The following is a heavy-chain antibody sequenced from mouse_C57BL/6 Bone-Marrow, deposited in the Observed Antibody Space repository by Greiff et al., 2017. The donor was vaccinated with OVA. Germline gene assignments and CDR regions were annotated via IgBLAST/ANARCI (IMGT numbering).Heavy chain of an antibody. V-gene: IGHV1-78*01. J-gene: IGHJ1*03. CDR2: IYPRDGSS. CDR1: GYTFTDHT. CDR3: ARRTTVGYFDV. Sequence: SDAELVKPGASVKISCKVSGYTFTDHTIHWMKQRPEQGLEWIGYIYPRDGSSRYNEKFKGKATLTEDKSSSTAYMQLNSLTSEDSAFFFCARRTTVGYFDVWGTGTTVTVSS. D-gene: IGHD1-1*01.